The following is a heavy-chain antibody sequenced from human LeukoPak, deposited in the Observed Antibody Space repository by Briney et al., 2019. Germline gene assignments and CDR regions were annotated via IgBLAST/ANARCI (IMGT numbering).Heavy chain of an antibody. J-gene: IGHJ1*01. CDR1: GGSISSYY. D-gene: IGHD3-10*01. CDR3: ARARAPFYGSGIQH. V-gene: IGHV4-59*01. Sequence: SETLSLTCTVSGGSISSYYWSWIRQPPGKGLEWIGYIYYSGSTNYNPSLKSRVTISVDTSKNQFSLKLSFVTAADTAVYYCARARAPFYGSGIQHWGQGTLVTVSS. CDR2: IYYSGST.